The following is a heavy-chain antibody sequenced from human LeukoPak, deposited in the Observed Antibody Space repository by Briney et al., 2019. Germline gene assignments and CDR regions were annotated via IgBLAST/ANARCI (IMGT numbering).Heavy chain of an antibody. CDR1: GYSISSGYY. CDR2: IYHSGST. V-gene: IGHV4-38-2*02. J-gene: IGHJ4*02. D-gene: IGHD3-16*02. CDR3: ARGLGLGELSPPL. Sequence: SETLSLTCTVSGYSISSGYYWGWIRQPPGKGLEWIGSIYHSGSTYYNPSLKSRVTISVDTSKNQFSLKLSSVTAADTAVYYCARGLGLGELSPPLWGQGTLVTVSS.